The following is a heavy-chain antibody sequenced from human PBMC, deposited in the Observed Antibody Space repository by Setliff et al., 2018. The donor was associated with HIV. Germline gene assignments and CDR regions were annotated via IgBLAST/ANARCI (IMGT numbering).Heavy chain of an antibody. CDR1: GFPLYTYD. Sequence: GGSLRLSCEASGFPLYTYDMNWVRQAPGKALEWISFISHGGATKYYADSVKGRFTISRDNAKNSLYLQMNGLRDEDTAVYYCATVHPYSYYMGVWGKGTTVTVSS. J-gene: IGHJ6*03. CDR3: ATVHPYSYYMGV. CDR2: ISHGGATK. V-gene: IGHV3-48*02.